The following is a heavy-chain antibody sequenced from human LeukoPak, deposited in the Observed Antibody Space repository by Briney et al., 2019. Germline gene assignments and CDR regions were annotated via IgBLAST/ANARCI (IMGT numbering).Heavy chain of an antibody. V-gene: IGHV4-34*01. CDR1: GGSFSGYY. D-gene: IGHD4-17*01. Sequence: PSETLSLTCAVYGGSFSGYYWSWIRQPPGKGLEWIGEINHSGSTNYNPSLKSRVTISVDTSKNQFSLKLSSVTAADTAVYYCARADYGDRSALDYWGQGTLVTVSS. CDR2: INHSGST. CDR3: ARADYGDRSALDY. J-gene: IGHJ4*02.